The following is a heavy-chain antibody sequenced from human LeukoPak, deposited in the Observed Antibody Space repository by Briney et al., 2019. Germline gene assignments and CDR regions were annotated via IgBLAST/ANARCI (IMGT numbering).Heavy chain of an antibody. V-gene: IGHV3-49*03. CDR3: SRAAGYDFILEY. CDR2: IRSEAHDTTP. J-gene: IGHJ4*02. CDR1: GFTFGDYG. D-gene: IGHD5-12*01. Sequence: GGSLRLSCTASGFTFGDYGMSWFRQAPGKGLEWVGFIRSEAHDTTPQYGASVQGRFTISKDDSRRIAFLQMSSLKTEDTAVYYCSRAAGYDFILEYWGQGTLVTVPS.